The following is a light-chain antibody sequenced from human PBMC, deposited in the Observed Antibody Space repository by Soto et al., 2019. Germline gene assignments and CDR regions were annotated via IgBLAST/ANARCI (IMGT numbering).Light chain of an antibody. CDR1: SSNIGAGYD. CDR3: QSYASSLSGSYV. Sequence: QSVLTQPPSVSGAPGQRVTISCTGSSSNIGAGYDVHWYQQLPGTAPKLLIYGNSNRPSGVPDRFSGSKSGTSASLAITGLQAEDEADDYCQSYASSLSGSYVFGTGTKLTVL. V-gene: IGLV1-40*01. J-gene: IGLJ1*01. CDR2: GNS.